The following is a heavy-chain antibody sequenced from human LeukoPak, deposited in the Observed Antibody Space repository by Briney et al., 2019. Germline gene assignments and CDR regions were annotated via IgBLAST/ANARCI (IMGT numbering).Heavy chain of an antibody. J-gene: IGHJ3*02. CDR2: IISDGSNT. D-gene: IGHD6-19*01. Sequence: GGSLRLSCAASGFIFSSYWMHWVRQAPGKGLVWVSRIISDGSNTNYADSVKGRFTISRDNAKNTLYLQMNSLRAEDTAVYYCARDSGYSSFGGAFDIWGQGTMVTVSS. V-gene: IGHV3-74*01. CDR1: GFIFSSYW. CDR3: ARDSGYSSFGGAFDI.